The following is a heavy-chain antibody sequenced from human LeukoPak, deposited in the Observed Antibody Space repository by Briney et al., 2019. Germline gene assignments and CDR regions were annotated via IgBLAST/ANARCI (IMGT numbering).Heavy chain of an antibody. J-gene: IGHJ4*02. Sequence: GGSLRLSCAASGFTFSSYSMNWVRQAPGKGLEWVSAISGSGGSTYYADSVKGRFTISRDTSKNTLYLQMNSLRAEDTAVYYCAKIPGKLSGSYPDYWGQGTLVTVSS. CDR3: AKIPGKLSGSYPDY. V-gene: IGHV3-23*01. CDR1: GFTFSSYS. D-gene: IGHD1-26*01. CDR2: ISGSGGST.